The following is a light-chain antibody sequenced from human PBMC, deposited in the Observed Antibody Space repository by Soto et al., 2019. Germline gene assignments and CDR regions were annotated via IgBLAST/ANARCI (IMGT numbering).Light chain of an antibody. CDR3: QQSSNWSYIS. V-gene: IGKV3-11*01. CDR2: DAS. Sequence: EIVLTQSPATLYFSPGERATLSCRASQSGSSYLAWYQPKPGQAPRLLIYDASNRATGIPARFSGSGSGTYFHLTISRLEPADVADYYCQQSSNWSYISFGPAPIVD. J-gene: IGKJ3*01. CDR1: QSGSSY.